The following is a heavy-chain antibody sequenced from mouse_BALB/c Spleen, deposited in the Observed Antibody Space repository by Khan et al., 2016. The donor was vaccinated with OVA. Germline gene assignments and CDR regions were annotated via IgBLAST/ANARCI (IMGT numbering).Heavy chain of an antibody. Sequence: QIQLVQSGPELKKPGETVRISCKASGYTFTTAGIQWVQKMPGKGLKWIGWINTHSGVPKYAEDFKGRFAFSLDISVNTAYLPITNLKTEDTATYFCARGAAAYYRNDGGAMEYWGQGTSVTVSS. J-gene: IGHJ4*01. CDR3: ARGAAAYYRNDGGAMEY. V-gene: IGHV9-4*02. D-gene: IGHD2-14*01. CDR2: INTHSGVP. CDR1: GYTFTTAG.